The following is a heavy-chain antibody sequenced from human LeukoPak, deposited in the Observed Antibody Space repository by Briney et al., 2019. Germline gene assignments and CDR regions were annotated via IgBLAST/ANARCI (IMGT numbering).Heavy chain of an antibody. Sequence: GGSLRLSCAASGFTFSSYGMHWVRQAPGKGLEWVAFIRYDGSNKYYADSVKGRFTISRDNSKNTLYLQMNSLGAEDTAVYYCAKDHSSSINYFDYWGQGTLVTVSS. D-gene: IGHD6-13*01. J-gene: IGHJ4*02. CDR2: IRYDGSNK. V-gene: IGHV3-30*02. CDR3: AKDHSSSINYFDY. CDR1: GFTFSSYG.